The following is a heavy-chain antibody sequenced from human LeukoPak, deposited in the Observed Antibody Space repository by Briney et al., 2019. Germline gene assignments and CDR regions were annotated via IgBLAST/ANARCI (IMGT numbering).Heavy chain of an antibody. V-gene: IGHV3-30*18. CDR2: ISYDGSNK. CDR1: GFTFSSYG. J-gene: IGHJ4*02. Sequence: GGSLRLSCAASGFTFSSYGMHWVRQAPGKGLEWVAVISYDGSNKYHADSVKGRFTISRDNSKNTLYLQMNSLRAEDTAVYYCAKDSHPVIAAAGQSDYWGQGTLVTVSS. CDR3: AKDSHPVIAAAGQSDY. D-gene: IGHD6-13*01.